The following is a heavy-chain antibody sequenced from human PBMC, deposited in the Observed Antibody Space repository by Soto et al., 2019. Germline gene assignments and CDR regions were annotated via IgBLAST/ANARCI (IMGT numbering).Heavy chain of an antibody. D-gene: IGHD2-21*01. Sequence: QVQLEQSGAEVKKPGSSVKVSCKASGGTLSSNAISWVRQTPGQGLEWVGGIIPVLGIVNYAQKFQGRVTITADESTSTVYMELTSLTSEDTDMYYCARDRAYIYYGMDVWGQGTTFIVSS. V-gene: IGHV1-69*01. J-gene: IGHJ6*02. CDR2: IIPVLGIV. CDR3: ARDRAYIYYGMDV. CDR1: GGTLSSNA.